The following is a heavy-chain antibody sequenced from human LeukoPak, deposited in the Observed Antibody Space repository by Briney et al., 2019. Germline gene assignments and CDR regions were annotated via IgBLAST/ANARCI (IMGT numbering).Heavy chain of an antibody. J-gene: IGHJ4*02. CDR2: IIPIFGTA. CDR3: ARSRYFDY. Sequence: ASVKVSFKAFGGTFSSYAICCVRQRPGQGLEWMGGIIPIFGTANYAQKFQGRVTITADESTSTAYMELRSLRSDDTAVYYCARSRYFDYWGQGTLVTVSS. V-gene: IGHV1-69*01. CDR1: GGTFSSYA.